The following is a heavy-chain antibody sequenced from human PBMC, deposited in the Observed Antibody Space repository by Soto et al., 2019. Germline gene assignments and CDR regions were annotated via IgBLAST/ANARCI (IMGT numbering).Heavy chain of an antibody. Sequence: QLQLQESGPGLVKPSETLSLTCTVSGGSISSSSYYWGWIRQPPGKGLEWIGSIYYSGSTYYNPSLKSRVTISVDTSKNQFSLKLSSVTAADTAVYYCARRRGRSGYYFDYWGQGTLVTVSS. J-gene: IGHJ4*02. V-gene: IGHV4-39*01. CDR1: GGSISSSSYY. CDR2: IYYSGST. D-gene: IGHD3-10*01. CDR3: ARRRGRSGYYFDY.